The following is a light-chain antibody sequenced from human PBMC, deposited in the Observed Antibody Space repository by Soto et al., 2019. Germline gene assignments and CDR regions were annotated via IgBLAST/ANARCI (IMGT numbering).Light chain of an antibody. Sequence: EIVLTQSPGTLSLSPGERATLSCRASQSVSINLAWYQQKPGQAPRLLIYGASTRATGIPARFSGSGSGTEFTLTISSLQSEDFAVYYCQQYNNWPPVTFGQGTKVDNK. CDR3: QQYNNWPPVT. J-gene: IGKJ1*01. CDR1: QSVSIN. CDR2: GAS. V-gene: IGKV3-15*01.